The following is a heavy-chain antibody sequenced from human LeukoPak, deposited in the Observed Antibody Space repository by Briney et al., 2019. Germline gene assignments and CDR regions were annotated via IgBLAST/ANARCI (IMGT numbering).Heavy chain of an antibody. J-gene: IGHJ4*02. CDR3: KSQDY. V-gene: IGHV3-7*01. CDR1: GFTFKNNW. Sequence: GGSLRLSCAASGFTFKNNWMAWVRQAPGKGLEWLANIKEDGSVKNYVDSVKGRFTISRDNAKNSLYLQMNSLRAEDTAVYFFKSQDYWGQGTLVTVSS. CDR2: IKEDGSVK.